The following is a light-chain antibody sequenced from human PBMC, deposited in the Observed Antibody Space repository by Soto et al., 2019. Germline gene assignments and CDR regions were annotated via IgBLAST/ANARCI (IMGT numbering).Light chain of an antibody. CDR2: DAS. Sequence: AIQLTQSPSSLSASVGDRVTITCRASQGISSALAWYQQKPGKAPKLLIYDASSLESGVPSRFSGSGSGTDVTLTISSLQPEDFATYYCQQFNNYPPTFGQGTRLEIK. CDR3: QQFNNYPPT. CDR1: QGISSA. V-gene: IGKV1D-13*01. J-gene: IGKJ5*01.